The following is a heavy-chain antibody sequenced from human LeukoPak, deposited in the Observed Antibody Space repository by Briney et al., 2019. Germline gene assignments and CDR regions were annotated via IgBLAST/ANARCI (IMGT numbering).Heavy chain of an antibody. D-gene: IGHD3-3*01. CDR3: ARGMMYYDFWSGYYGYYYYGMDV. CDR1: GYTFTGYY. CDR2: MNPNSGNT. Sequence: GASVKVSCEASGYTFTGYYMHWVRQAPGQGLEWMGWMNPNSGNTGYAQKFQGRVTMTRNTSISTAYMELSSLRSEDTAVYYCARGMMYYDFWSGYYGYYYYGMDVWGQGTTVTVSS. V-gene: IGHV1-8*02. J-gene: IGHJ6*02.